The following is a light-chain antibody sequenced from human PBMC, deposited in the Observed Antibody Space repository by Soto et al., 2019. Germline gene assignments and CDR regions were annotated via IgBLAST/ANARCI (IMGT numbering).Light chain of an antibody. CDR3: CSYAGSSTSLV. CDR2: EGS. J-gene: IGLJ1*01. Sequence: QSVLTQPASVSGPPGQSITISCTGTSSDVGSYNLVSWYQQHPGKAPKLMIYEGSKRPSGVSNRFSGSKSGNTASLTISGLQAEDEADYYCCSYAGSSTSLVFGTGTKVTVL. CDR1: SSDVGSYNL. V-gene: IGLV2-23*01.